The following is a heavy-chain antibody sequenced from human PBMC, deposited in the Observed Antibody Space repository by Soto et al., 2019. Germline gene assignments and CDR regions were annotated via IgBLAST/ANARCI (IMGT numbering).Heavy chain of an antibody. D-gene: IGHD1-1*01. CDR1: GYSFSNYW. CDR2: IYPRDSDT. J-gene: IGHJ4*02. V-gene: IGHV5-51*01. Sequence: PGESLKISCEGSGYSFSNYWIAWVRQMPGQGLEWMGIIYPRDSDTEYSPSFQGQVTISADRSISTAFLQWNSLKASDSAMYYCARLKQTTMGVNTGGQYYFDNWGQGTRVTVSS. CDR3: ARLKQTTMGVNTGGQYYFDN.